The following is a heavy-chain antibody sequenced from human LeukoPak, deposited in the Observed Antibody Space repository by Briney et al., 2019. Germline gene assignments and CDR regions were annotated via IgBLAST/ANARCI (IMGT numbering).Heavy chain of an antibody. V-gene: IGHV4-61*01. Sequence: SETLSLTCSVSGGSIDGTNYYWSWIRQPPGKGLEWIGYIYYSGSTNYNPSLKSRVTISVDTSKNQFSLKLSSVTAADTAVYYCARDRTGYSSGWCYYMDVWGKGTTVTISS. CDR2: IYYSGST. CDR1: GGSIDGTNYY. D-gene: IGHD6-19*01. J-gene: IGHJ6*03. CDR3: ARDRTGYSSGWCYYMDV.